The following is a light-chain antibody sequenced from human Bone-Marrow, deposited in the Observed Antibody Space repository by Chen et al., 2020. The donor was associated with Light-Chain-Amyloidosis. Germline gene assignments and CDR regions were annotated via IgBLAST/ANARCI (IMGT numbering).Light chain of an antibody. CDR2: DVT. CDR1: SSDVGGYTY. CDR3: SSYTSSSTQV. V-gene: IGLV2-14*03. J-gene: IGLJ2*01. Sequence: QSALTQPASVSGSPGQSITISRTGTSSDVGGYTYVFWYQQHPGKVPKRMIFDVTNRPSGVSNRYSRSKPGNTVFLTISRLQADDEADYYCSSYTSSSTQVFGGGTKLSVL.